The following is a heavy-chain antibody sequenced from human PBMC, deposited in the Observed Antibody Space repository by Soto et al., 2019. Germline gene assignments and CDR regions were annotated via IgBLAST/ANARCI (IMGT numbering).Heavy chain of an antibody. CDR2: ISWNSGNI. V-gene: IGHV3-9*01. J-gene: IGHJ4*02. D-gene: IGHD3-10*01. CDR1: GFFFEDYA. Sequence: EVQLVEPGGGLVQPGRSLRLSCAASGFFFEDYAMHWVRQAPGKGLEWVSAISWNSGNIGYADSVKGRFTISRDNAKNSLYLQMKSLRTEDTAFYFCAKDMRSSLGGSYAAELWGQGTLVTVCS. CDR3: AKDMRSSLGGSYAAEL.